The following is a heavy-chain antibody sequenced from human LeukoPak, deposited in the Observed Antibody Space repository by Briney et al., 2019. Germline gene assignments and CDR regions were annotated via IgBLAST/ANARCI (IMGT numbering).Heavy chain of an antibody. J-gene: IGHJ4*02. CDR2: IIPIFGTA. Sequence: ASVKVSCKAYGGTFSSYAITWVRQAPGQGLEWMGGIIPIFGTANYAQKFQGRVTITTDESTSTAYMELSSLRSEDTAVYYCALILGASRWGQGTLVTVSS. D-gene: IGHD2-15*01. V-gene: IGHV1-69*05. CDR1: GGTFSSYA. CDR3: ALILGASR.